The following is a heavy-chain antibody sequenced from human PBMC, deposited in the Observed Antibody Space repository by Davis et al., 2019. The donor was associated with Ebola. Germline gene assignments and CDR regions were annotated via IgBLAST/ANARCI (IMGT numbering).Heavy chain of an antibody. CDR1: GFTFSGSA. CDR2: IRSKANSYAT. CDR3: AREKYYYDSSVDY. Sequence: GESLKISCAASGFTFSGSAMHWVRQASGKGLEWVGRIRSKANSYATAYAASVKGRFTISRDNAKNSLYLQMNSLRAEDTAVYYCAREKYYYDSSVDYWGQGTLVTVSS. J-gene: IGHJ4*02. D-gene: IGHD3-22*01. V-gene: IGHV3-73*01.